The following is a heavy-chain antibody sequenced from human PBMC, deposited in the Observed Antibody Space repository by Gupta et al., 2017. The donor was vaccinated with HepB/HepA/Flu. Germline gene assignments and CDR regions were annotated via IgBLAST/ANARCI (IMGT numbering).Heavy chain of an antibody. CDR2: ISCSGGNT. CDR1: GFTFSIYA. CDR3: ANRGSGEALDI. V-gene: IGHV3-23*01. J-gene: IGHJ3*02. Sequence: EVQLLESGGGLVQPGGSLRLSCAASGFTFSIYAMTWVRQAPGKGLEWVSDISCSGGNTYYADSVKGRFTISRDNSKNTLYLHMDSLRAEDTAVYYCANRGSGEALDIWGQGTMVTVSS.